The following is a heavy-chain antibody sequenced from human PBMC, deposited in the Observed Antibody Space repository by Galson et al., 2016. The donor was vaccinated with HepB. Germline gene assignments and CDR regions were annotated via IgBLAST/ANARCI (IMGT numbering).Heavy chain of an antibody. V-gene: IGHV4-39*01. CDR2: IFYNGNP. CDR1: GGSVIIGSSY. J-gene: IGHJ6*02. CDR3: ARRSAGAIPLQYYGMDV. Sequence: SETLSLTCTVSGGSVIIGSSYWGWIRQTPGKGLEWIASIFYNGNPYYNPSLESRLSILVDTSRNQFSLNLTSVTAADTGVYYCARRSAGAIPLQYYGMDVWGQGTRVTV. D-gene: IGHD3-16*01.